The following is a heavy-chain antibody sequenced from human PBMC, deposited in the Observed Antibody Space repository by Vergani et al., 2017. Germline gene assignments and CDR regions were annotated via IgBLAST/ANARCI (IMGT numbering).Heavy chain of an antibody. D-gene: IGHD3-10*01. CDR1: GGSISSGGYY. J-gene: IGHJ5*02. Sequence: QVQLQESGPGLVKPSQTLSLTCTVSGGSISSGGYYWSWIRQHPGKGLEWIGYIYYSGSTYYNPSLKSRVTISVDTSKNQFSLKLSSLTAADTAVYYCARAPMVRGVIRFDPWGQGTLVTVSS. CDR2: IYYSGST. V-gene: IGHV4-31*03. CDR3: ARAPMVRGVIRFDP.